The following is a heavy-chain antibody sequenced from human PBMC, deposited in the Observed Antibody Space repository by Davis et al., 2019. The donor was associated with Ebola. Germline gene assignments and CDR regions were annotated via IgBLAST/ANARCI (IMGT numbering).Heavy chain of an antibody. Sequence: ASVKVSCKASGYTFTSYAMNWVRQAPGQRLEWMGWVHGGNGNTKYSQSFQGRVTITTDTSASTVYLDLTSLRSDDTAVFYCARASFGYNSGWYADYWGPGSLVTVSS. CDR1: GYTFTSYA. V-gene: IGHV1-3*01. CDR2: VHGGNGNT. J-gene: IGHJ4*02. D-gene: IGHD6-19*01. CDR3: ARASFGYNSGWYADY.